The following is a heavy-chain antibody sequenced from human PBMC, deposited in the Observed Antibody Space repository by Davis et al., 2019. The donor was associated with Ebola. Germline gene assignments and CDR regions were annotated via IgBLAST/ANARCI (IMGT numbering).Heavy chain of an antibody. CDR2: INHSGST. V-gene: IGHV4-34*01. Sequence: SETLSLTCAVYGGSFSGYYWSWIRQPPGKGLEWIGEINHSGSTNYNPSLKSRVTISVDTSKNQFSLKLSSVTAADTAVYYCARERITMVRGVDYWGQGTLVTVSS. D-gene: IGHD3-10*01. CDR1: GGSFSGYY. J-gene: IGHJ4*02. CDR3: ARERITMVRGVDY.